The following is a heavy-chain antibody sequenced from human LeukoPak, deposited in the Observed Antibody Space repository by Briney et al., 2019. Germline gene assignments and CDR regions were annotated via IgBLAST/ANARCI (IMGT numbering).Heavy chain of an antibody. J-gene: IGHJ4*02. CDR2: IRYDGSNQ. D-gene: IGHD6-25*01. V-gene: IGHV3-30*02. CDR1: GFTFSSYG. Sequence: GGSLRLSCAASGFTFSSYGIHWVRQAPGKGLEWVAFIRYDGSNQYYADSVKGRFTISRDNSKNTLSLQMNSLRAEDTAVYYCAKAVRLIAPALGWGQGTLVTVSS. CDR3: AKAVRLIAPALG.